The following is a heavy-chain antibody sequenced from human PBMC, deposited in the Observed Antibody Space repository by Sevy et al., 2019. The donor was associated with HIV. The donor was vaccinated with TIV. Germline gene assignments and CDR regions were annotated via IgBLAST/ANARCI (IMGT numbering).Heavy chain of an antibody. D-gene: IGHD2-8*02. CDR1: GGSTNFYY. J-gene: IGHJ4*02. V-gene: IGHV4-59*01. CDR2: IYYSGST. Sequence: SETLSLTCTVSGGSTNFYYWNWIRQPPGKGLEWIGHIYYSGSTDYNPSLESRVTISVDTSKRQFSLKMTSVTAADTAIYYCARDQGTSATRFPFYWGQGALVTVSS. CDR3: ARDQGTSATRFPFY.